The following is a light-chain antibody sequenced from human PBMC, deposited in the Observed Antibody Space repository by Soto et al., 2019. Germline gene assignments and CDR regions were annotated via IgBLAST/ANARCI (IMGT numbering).Light chain of an antibody. CDR2: QNT. V-gene: IGLV1-40*01. CDR1: SSNIGAGYD. J-gene: IGLJ2*01. Sequence: QSVLTQPPSVSGAPGQRVTISCTGSSSNIGAGYDVFWYQHFPGTAPKHLIFQNTNRPSGITDRFSGSKSGTSASLAITGLPAEDEAEYYCQSHNSGLNVVILGGGTKLTVL. CDR3: QSHNSGLNVVI.